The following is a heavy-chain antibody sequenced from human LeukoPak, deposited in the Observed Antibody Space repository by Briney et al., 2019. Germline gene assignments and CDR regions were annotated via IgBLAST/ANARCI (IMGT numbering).Heavy chain of an antibody. CDR3: ARGRGGADIVVVPAAIGRGAFDI. CDR1: GGSFSGYY. V-gene: IGHV4-34*01. J-gene: IGHJ3*02. Sequence: PSETLSLTCAVYGGSFSGYYWSWIRKPPRKGLEWIGAIDHSGSTNYNPSLKSRLTISVDTSTNQFSLKLSSVTAADTAVYYCARGRGGADIVVVPAAIGRGAFDIWGQGTMVTVSS. CDR2: IDHSGST. D-gene: IGHD2-2*02.